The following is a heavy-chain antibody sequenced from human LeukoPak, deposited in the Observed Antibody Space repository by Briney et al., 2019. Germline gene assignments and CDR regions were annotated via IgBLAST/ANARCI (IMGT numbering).Heavy chain of an antibody. CDR1: GFTFSSYS. Sequence: GGSLRLSCAASGFTFSSYSMNWVRQAPGKGLEWVSSISSSSSYIYYADSVKGRFTISRDNAKNSLYLQMNSLRAEDTAVYYCARGAVVPAAITPFDYWGQGTLVTVSS. CDR3: ARGAVVPAAITPFDY. V-gene: IGHV3-21*04. CDR2: ISSSSSYI. J-gene: IGHJ4*02. D-gene: IGHD2-2*01.